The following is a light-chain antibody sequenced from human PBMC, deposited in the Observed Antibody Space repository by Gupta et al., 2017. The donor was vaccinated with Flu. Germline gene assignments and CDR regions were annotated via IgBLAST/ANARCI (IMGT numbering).Light chain of an antibody. CDR3: VLYMGSGSWV. Sequence: QTVVTQEPSFSVSPGGTVTLTCGLSPGSVSTNFYPSWYQQTPGQAPRTLIYNTNTLSSGVPDRFSGSILGNKAALTITGAQADDESDYYCVLYMGSGSWVFGGGTKLTVL. CDR2: NTN. J-gene: IGLJ3*02. CDR1: PGSVSTNFY. V-gene: IGLV8-61*01.